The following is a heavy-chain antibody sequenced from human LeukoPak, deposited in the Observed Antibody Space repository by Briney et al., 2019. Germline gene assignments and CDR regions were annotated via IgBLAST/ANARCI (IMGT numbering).Heavy chain of an antibody. CDR1: GGSISSYY. Sequence: SSETLSLTCTVSGGSISSYYWSWIRQPPGKGLEWIGYIYYSGSTNYNPSLKSRVTISVDTSKNQFSLKLSSVTAADTAVYYCARGPRYYDILTGYSDWFDPWGQGTLVTVSS. CDR3: ARGPRYYDILTGYSDWFDP. CDR2: IYYSGST. J-gene: IGHJ5*02. D-gene: IGHD3-9*01. V-gene: IGHV4-59*01.